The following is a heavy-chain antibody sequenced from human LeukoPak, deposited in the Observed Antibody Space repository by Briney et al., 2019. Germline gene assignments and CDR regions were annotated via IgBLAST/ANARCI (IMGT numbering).Heavy chain of an antibody. CDR2: IYSGGST. CDR1: GFTVSSNY. D-gene: IGHD3-10*01. CDR3: ARDSLPYGSGSD. J-gene: IGHJ4*02. V-gene: IGHV3-53*01. Sequence: GSLRLSCAASGFTVSSNYMSWVRQAPGKGLEWVSVIYSGGSTYYADSVKGRFTISRDNSKNTLYLQMNSLRAEDTAVYYCARDSLPYGSGSDWGQGTLVTVSS.